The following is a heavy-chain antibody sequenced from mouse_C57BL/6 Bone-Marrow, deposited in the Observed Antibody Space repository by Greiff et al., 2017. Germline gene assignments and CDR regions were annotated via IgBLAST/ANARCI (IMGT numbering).Heavy chain of an antibody. D-gene: IGHD1-1*01. J-gene: IGHJ2*01. CDR3: ARLTTVVATGYFDY. V-gene: IGHV1-43*01. Sequence: EVQGVESGPELVKPGASVKISCKASGYSFTGYYMHWVKQSSEKSLEWIGEINPSTGGTSYNQKFKGKATLTVDKSSSTAYMQLKSLTSEDSAVYYCARLTTVVATGYFDYWGQGTTLTVSS. CDR1: GYSFTGYY. CDR2: INPSTGGT.